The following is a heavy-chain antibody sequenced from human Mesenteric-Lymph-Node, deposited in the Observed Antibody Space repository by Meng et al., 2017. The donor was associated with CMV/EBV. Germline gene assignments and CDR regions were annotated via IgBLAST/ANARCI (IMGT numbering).Heavy chain of an antibody. CDR1: GFTFSSYA. Sequence: GGSLRLSCAASGFTFSSYAMSWVRQAPGKGLEWVSTISGSGGNTYYADSVKGRFTISRDNSKNTLYLQMNSLRAEDTAVYYCAGPHTPEIDYWGQGTLVTVSS. J-gene: IGHJ4*02. CDR2: ISGSGGNT. CDR3: AGPHTPEIDY. V-gene: IGHV3-23*01.